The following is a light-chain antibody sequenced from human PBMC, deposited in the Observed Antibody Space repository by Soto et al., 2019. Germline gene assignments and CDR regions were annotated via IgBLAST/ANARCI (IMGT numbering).Light chain of an antibody. CDR2: SAS. CDR1: QSVSSSY. V-gene: IGKV3D-20*02. CDR3: QQRGDWPPIT. Sequence: EIVLTQSPGTLSLSPGERATLSCRASQSVSSSYLAWYQQKPGQAPRFLIYSASSRATGIPDRFSGSGSGTDFTLTISSLEPEDFAVYYCQQRGDWPPITFGQGTRLEIK. J-gene: IGKJ5*01.